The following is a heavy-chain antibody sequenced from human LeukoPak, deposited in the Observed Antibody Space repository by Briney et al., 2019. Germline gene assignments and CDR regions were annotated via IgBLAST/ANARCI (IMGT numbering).Heavy chain of an antibody. CDR2: ISAYNGNT. Sequence: ASVKVSCKASGYTFTSYGISWVRQPPGQGLEWMGWISAYNGNTNYAQKLQGRVTMTTDTSTSTAYMELRSLRSDDTAVYYCARRQYYYDSSGYYDYWGQGTLVTVSS. V-gene: IGHV1-18*01. CDR1: GYTFTSYG. CDR3: ARRQYYYDSSGYYDY. J-gene: IGHJ4*02. D-gene: IGHD3-22*01.